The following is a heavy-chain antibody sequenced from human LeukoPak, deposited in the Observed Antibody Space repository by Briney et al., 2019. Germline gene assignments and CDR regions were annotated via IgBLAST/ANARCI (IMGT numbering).Heavy chain of an antibody. V-gene: IGHV3-13*01. D-gene: IGHD1-14*01. J-gene: IGHJ5*02. CDR2: IGTAGDT. CDR1: GFTFSSYD. CDR3: ARAEYLSGFSP. Sequence: GGSLRLSCAASGFTFSSYDMHWVRQATGKGLEWVSAIGTAGDTYYPGSVKGRFTISRENAKNSLYLQMNSLRAGDTAVYYCARAEYLSGFSPWGQGTLVTVSS.